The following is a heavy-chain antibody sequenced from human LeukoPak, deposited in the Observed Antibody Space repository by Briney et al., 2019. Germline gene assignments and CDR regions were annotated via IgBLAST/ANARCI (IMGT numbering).Heavy chain of an antibody. Sequence: GGSLRLSCAASGFTFRSYGMHWVRQAPGKGLEWVAVISYDGSNKYYADSVKGRFTISRDNSKNILYLQMNSLRGEDTAVYYCAKEVTAYCGGDCYSGYYFDYWGQGTLVTVSS. J-gene: IGHJ4*02. D-gene: IGHD2-21*02. CDR3: AKEVTAYCGGDCYSGYYFDY. CDR1: GFTFRSYG. V-gene: IGHV3-30*18. CDR2: ISYDGSNK.